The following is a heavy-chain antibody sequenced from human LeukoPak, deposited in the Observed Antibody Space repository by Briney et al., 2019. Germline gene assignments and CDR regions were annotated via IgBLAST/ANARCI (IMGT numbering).Heavy chain of an antibody. J-gene: IGHJ4*02. Sequence: GGSLRLSCAASGFTFSSYAMSWVRQAPGKGLEWVSAISGSGGNTYYADSVKGRFTVSRDNSKNTLYLQMNSLRAEDTAVYYCAKSHGYSYGLDYWGQGTLVTVSS. D-gene: IGHD5-18*01. CDR3: AKSHGYSYGLDY. CDR1: GFTFSSYA. V-gene: IGHV3-23*01. CDR2: ISGSGGNT.